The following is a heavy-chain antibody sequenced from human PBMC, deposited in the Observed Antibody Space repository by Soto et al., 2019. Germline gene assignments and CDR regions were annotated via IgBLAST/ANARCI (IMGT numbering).Heavy chain of an antibody. CDR2: IYYSGST. D-gene: IGHD3-22*01. CDR3: ARTYYYDSSGYYDLWYFDY. CDR1: GGSISGGGYY. J-gene: IGHJ4*02. V-gene: IGHV4-31*03. Sequence: PSETLSLTCTVSGGSISGGGYYWSWIRQHPGKGLEWIGYIYYSGSTYYNPSLKSRVTISVDTSKNQFSLKLSSVTAADTAVYYCARTYYYDSSGYYDLWYFDYWGQGTLVTVSS.